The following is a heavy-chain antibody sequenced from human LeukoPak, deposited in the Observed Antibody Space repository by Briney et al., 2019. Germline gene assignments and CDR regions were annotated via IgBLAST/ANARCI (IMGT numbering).Heavy chain of an antibody. Sequence: GGSLRLSCAASGFTVSSNYMSWVRQAPGKGLEWVAVIWYDGSNKYYADSVKGRFTISRDNSKNTLYLQMNSLRAEDTAVYYCARDSAGYYDFWSGYYGPDYWGQGTLVTVSS. J-gene: IGHJ4*02. D-gene: IGHD3-3*01. CDR3: ARDSAGYYDFWSGYYGPDY. CDR1: GFTVSSNY. CDR2: IWYDGSNK. V-gene: IGHV3-33*08.